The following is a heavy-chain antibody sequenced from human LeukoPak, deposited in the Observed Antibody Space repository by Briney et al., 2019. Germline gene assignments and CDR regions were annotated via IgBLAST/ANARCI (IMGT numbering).Heavy chain of an antibody. V-gene: IGHV4-39*07. Sequence: SETLSLTCTVSGGSLTTSTTYYWGWIRQPPGKGLEWIGNIFYNGDAYYNPSLKSRVTISVDTSKNQFSLKLSSVTAADTAVYYCASVFTPDLQLDYWGQGTLVTVSS. J-gene: IGHJ4*02. CDR2: IFYNGDA. CDR1: GGSLTTSTTYY. CDR3: ASVFTPDLQLDY. D-gene: IGHD1-14*01.